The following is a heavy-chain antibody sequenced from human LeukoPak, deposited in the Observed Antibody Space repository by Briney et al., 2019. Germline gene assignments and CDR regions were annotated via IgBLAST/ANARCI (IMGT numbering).Heavy chain of an antibody. CDR1: GFTFSSHA. CDR2: IIGSGDAT. Sequence: PGGSLRLSCAASGFTFSSHAMSWVRQAPGRGLEWVSAIIGSGDATFYADSVKGRFTISRDNSKYTLYLQMNSLRAEDTATYYCVKGDSSKWDYWGQGTLVTVSS. D-gene: IGHD6-13*01. V-gene: IGHV3-23*01. CDR3: VKGDSSKWDY. J-gene: IGHJ4*02.